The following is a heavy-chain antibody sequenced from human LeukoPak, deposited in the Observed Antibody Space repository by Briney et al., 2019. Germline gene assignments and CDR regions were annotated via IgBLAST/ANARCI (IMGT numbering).Heavy chain of an antibody. CDR2: ISGSGVST. J-gene: IGHJ4*02. Sequence: GGSLRLSCAASGFTFNTYAMSWVRQAPGKGLEWVSEISGSGVSTYYADSVKGRFTISRDNSKNTLYVQMNSLRAEDTALYYCAKGRYYYDGSGYSLDYWGQGTLVTVSS. CDR1: GFTFNTYA. D-gene: IGHD3-22*01. V-gene: IGHV3-23*01. CDR3: AKGRYYYDGSGYSLDY.